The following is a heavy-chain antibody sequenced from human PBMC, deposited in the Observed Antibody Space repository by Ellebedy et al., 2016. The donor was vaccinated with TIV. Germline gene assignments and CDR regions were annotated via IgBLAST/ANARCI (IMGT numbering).Heavy chain of an antibody. CDR2: IFTDNST. V-gene: IGHV3-66*01. CDR3: ARDPNWGFDAFPI. CDR1: GFSVTNNY. J-gene: IGHJ3*02. Sequence: PGGSLRLSCAVSGFSVTNNYMTWVRQAPEKGLEWVATIFTDNSTYYADSVQGRFLISRDNSKRSLYLQMSSLRAEDTAVYYCARDPNWGFDAFPIWGQGTMVTVSS. D-gene: IGHD7-27*01.